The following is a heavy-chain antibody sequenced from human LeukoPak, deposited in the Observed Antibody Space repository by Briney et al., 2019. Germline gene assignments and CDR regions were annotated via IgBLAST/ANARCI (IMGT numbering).Heavy chain of an antibody. Sequence: GGSLRLSCVATGFTFTSYAMHWVRQAPGKGLEWVAVISYDGTNKYYGDPVKGRFTISRDNSKSTLYLQMNSLRAEDTAVYYCARDQHAAAGRGTLYYFDYWGQGTLVTVSS. CDR3: ARDQHAAAGRGTLYYFDY. CDR2: ISYDGTNK. J-gene: IGHJ4*02. D-gene: IGHD6-13*01. V-gene: IGHV3-30*04. CDR1: GFTFTSYA.